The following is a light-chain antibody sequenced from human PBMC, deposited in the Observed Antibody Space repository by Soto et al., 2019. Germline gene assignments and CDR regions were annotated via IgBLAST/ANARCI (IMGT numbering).Light chain of an antibody. V-gene: IGKV1-39*01. CDR3: QQSYSGPLT. CDR1: QSISSY. CDR2: AAS. Sequence: DLQMTQSPSSLSASVGDRVTITCRASQSISSYLNWYQQKPGKAPKVLIYAASSLQSGVPSRFSGIGSGTDFTLSISSLQPEDFATYYCQQSYSGPLTFGGGTKVDIK. J-gene: IGKJ4*01.